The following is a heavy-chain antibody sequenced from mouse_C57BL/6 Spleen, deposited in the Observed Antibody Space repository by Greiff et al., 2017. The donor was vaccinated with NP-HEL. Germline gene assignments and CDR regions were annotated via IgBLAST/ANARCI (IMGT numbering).Heavy chain of an antibody. V-gene: IGHV5-9*01. Sequence: EVKLEESGGGLVKPGGSLKLSCAASGFTFSSYTMSWVRQTPEKRLEWVATISGGGGNTYYPDSVKGRFTISRDNAKNTLYLQMSSLRSEDTALYYCARLGGYFDYWGQGTTLTVSS. J-gene: IGHJ2*01. CDR3: ARLGGYFDY. D-gene: IGHD4-1*01. CDR1: GFTFSSYT. CDR2: ISGGGGNT.